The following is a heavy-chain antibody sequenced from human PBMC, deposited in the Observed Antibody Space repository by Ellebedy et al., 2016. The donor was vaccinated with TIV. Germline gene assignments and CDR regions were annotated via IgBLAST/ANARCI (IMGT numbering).Heavy chain of an antibody. CDR1: GGSFSGYY. J-gene: IGHJ4*02. V-gene: IGHV4-34*01. CDR3: ARETATSDY. Sequence: SETLSLXXAVYGGSFSGYYWSWIRQPPGKGLEWIGEINHSGSTNYNPSLKSRVTISVDTSKNQFSLKLSSVTAADTAVYYCARETATSDYWGQGTLVTVSS. D-gene: IGHD5-18*01. CDR2: INHSGST.